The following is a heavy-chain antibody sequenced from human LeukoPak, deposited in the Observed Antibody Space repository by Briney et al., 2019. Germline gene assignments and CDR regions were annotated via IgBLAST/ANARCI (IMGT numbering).Heavy chain of an antibody. CDR2: ISGNSNDM. D-gene: IGHD4/OR15-4a*01. Sequence: PGGSLRLSCAASGFILGNYNMNWVRRAPGKGLEWVSSISGNSNDMNYADSVKGRFTISRDNTRNSLYLQMNSLRAEDTAIYYCVRIPNGANFPNWFDPWGQGTLVTVSS. J-gene: IGHJ5*02. V-gene: IGHV3-21*01. CDR1: GFILGNYN. CDR3: VRIPNGANFPNWFDP.